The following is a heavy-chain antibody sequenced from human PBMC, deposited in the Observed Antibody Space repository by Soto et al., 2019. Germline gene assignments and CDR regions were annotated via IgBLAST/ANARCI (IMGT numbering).Heavy chain of an antibody. V-gene: IGHV4-59*01. D-gene: IGHD2-8*01. Sequence: QVQLQESGPGLVKSSETLSLTCAVSDDSITNYYWTWVRQPPGKGLEWIGSIHYSGTTNYNPSLESRATISVDTSKSQCSLRLSSVTAADTAVYYCAGGRMVWRVWGQGTTVTVSS. CDR3: AGGRMVWRV. J-gene: IGHJ6*02. CDR2: IHYSGTT. CDR1: DDSITNYY.